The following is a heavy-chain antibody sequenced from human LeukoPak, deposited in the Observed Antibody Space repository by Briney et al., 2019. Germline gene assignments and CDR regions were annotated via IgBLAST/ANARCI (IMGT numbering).Heavy chain of an antibody. V-gene: IGHV1-46*01. CDR1: GYTFTSYY. J-gene: IGHJ4*02. D-gene: IGHD2-2*01. CDR3: AREGYCSSTSCPNHFDY. CDR2: INPSGGST. Sequence: ASVKVSCKASGYTFTSYYMHWVRQAPGQGLEWMGIINPSGGSTSYAQKFQGRVTMTRDTSTSTVYMELSSLGSEDTAVYYCAREGYCSSTSCPNHFDYWGQGTLVTVSS.